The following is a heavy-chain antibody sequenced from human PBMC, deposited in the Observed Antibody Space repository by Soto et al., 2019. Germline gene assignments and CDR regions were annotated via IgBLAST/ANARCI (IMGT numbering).Heavy chain of an antibody. CDR3: ARDYCISTSCYGLNRWFDP. Sequence: PSETLSLTCTVSGGSVSSGSYYWSWIRQPPGKGLEWIGYIYYSESTNYNPSLKSRVTISVDTSKNQFSLKLSSVTAADTAVYYCARDYCISTSCYGLNRWFDPWGQGTLVTVSS. V-gene: IGHV4-61*01. CDR1: GGSVSSGSYY. J-gene: IGHJ5*02. D-gene: IGHD2-2*01. CDR2: IYYSEST.